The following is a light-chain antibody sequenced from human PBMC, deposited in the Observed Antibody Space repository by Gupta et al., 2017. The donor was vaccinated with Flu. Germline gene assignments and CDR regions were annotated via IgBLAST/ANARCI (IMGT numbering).Light chain of an antibody. CDR1: QGITID. Sequence: PSSLSASVGDTITITCQASQGITIDLNWYQQKPGKAPKRLIFAASNLESGVPSRFSGSGSGTDFTLIVSSLQPEDIATYYCQQYGDSPRTFGQGTRVEIK. V-gene: IGKV1-33*01. J-gene: IGKJ1*01. CDR3: QQYGDSPRT. CDR2: AAS.